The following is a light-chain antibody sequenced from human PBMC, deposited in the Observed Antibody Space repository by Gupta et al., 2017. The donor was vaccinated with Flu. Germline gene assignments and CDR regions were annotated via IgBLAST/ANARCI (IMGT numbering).Light chain of an antibody. J-gene: IGKJ2*02. CDR2: RTS. CDR1: QDISPW. CDR3: QQDNKNPWT. Sequence: LPTLSASVGDRVTITCRASQDISPWLAWYQQKPGKAPKLLIYRTSSLEVGVPSRFSGSRSATEFTLTISSLLPDDFATYYCQQDNKNPWTFGQGTTL. V-gene: IGKV1-5*03.